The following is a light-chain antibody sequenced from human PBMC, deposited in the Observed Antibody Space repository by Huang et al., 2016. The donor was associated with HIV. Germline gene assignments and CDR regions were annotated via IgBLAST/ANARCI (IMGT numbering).Light chain of an antibody. CDR2: GAS. J-gene: IGKJ2*01. CDR1: QSVGSN. CDR3: QQYDNWPPMYT. Sequence: EIVMTQSPATLSVSPGERATLSCRASQSVGSNLAWYQQKPGQAPRPLIYGASTRATGIPARFSGSGSATEFTLTISSLQPEDFAVYYCQQYDNWPPMYTFGQGTKLEIK. V-gene: IGKV3-15*01.